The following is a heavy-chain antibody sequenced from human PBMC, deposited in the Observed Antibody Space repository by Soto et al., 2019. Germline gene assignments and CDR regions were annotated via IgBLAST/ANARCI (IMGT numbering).Heavy chain of an antibody. D-gene: IGHD3-10*01. Sequence: PLGSLRLSCAASGFTFSNYTMHWVRQAPGKGLEWVALISYDEIDKYFADAVKGRFTISRDNSKNTLYLQMDSLRAEDTAVYYCAGRSGSSDYWGRGTLVTVSS. J-gene: IGHJ4*02. CDR1: GFTFSNYT. CDR2: ISYDEIDK. CDR3: AGRSGSSDY. V-gene: IGHV3-30*04.